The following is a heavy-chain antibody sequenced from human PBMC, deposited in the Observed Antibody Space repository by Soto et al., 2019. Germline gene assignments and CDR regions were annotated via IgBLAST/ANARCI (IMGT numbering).Heavy chain of an antibody. V-gene: IGHV4-30-4*01. D-gene: IGHD4-17*01. J-gene: IGHJ6*02. CDR2: IYYSGST. CDR1: GGSISSGDYY. CDR3: ARAAYGGNSPYYYGMDV. Sequence: QVQLQESGPGLVKPSQTLSLTCTVSGGSISSGDYYWSWIRQPPGKGLEWIGYIYYSGSTYYNPSLKSRVTISVDTSKNQFSLKLSSVTAADTAVYYCARAAYGGNSPYYYGMDVWGQGTTVTVSS.